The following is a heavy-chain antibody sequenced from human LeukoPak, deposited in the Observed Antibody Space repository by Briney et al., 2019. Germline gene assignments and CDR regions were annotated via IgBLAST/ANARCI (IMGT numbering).Heavy chain of an antibody. Sequence: SETLSLTCTVSGDSISTYYWSWIRQPPGKGLEWIGYIYYSGSTNYNPSLKSRVTISVDTSKNQFSLNLSSVTAADTAVYYCARVYGAGYDFRGAFDIWGQGTMVTVSS. V-gene: IGHV4-59*01. D-gene: IGHD5-12*01. CDR3: ARVYGAGYDFRGAFDI. CDR1: GDSISTYY. CDR2: IYYSGST. J-gene: IGHJ3*02.